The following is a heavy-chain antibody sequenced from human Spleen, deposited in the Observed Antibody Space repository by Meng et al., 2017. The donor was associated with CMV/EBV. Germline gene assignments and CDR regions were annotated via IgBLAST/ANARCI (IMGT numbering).Heavy chain of an antibody. CDR1: GYTFSDYY. D-gene: IGHD6-13*01. V-gene: IGHV1-2*02. J-gene: IGHJ4*02. CDR3: ARGRIAAAGTFYYFDY. CDR2: INPDSGAT. Sequence: ASVKVSCKASGYTFSDYYMHWVRQAPGQGLEWMGWINPDSGATKYAQRFQGRVTMTRDTSISTAYMELSRLRSDDTAVYYCARGRIAAAGTFYYFDYWGQGTLVTVSS.